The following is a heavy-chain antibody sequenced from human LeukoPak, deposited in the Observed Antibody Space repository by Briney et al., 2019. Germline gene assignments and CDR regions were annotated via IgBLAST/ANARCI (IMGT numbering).Heavy chain of an antibody. CDR1: GFTLSSYA. CDR2: ISSNGGST. CDR3: VKDTSPPLRYFDWLLIFDY. J-gene: IGHJ4*02. D-gene: IGHD3-9*01. V-gene: IGHV3-64D*06. Sequence: PGGSLRLSCLASGFTLSSYAMHWVRPAPGKGLEYVSAISSNGGSTYHADSVKGRFTISRDKSKNTLYLQMSSLRAEDTAVYYCVKDTSPPLRYFDWLLIFDYWGQGTLVTVSS.